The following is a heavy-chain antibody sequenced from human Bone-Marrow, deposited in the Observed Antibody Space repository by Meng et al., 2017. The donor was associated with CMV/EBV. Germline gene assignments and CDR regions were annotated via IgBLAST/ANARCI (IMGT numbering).Heavy chain of an antibody. CDR1: GYTFTSYG. D-gene: IGHD6-6*01. V-gene: IGHV1-18*01. Sequence: ASVKVSCKASGYTFTSYGISWVRQAPGQGPEWMGWISAYNGNTNYAQKLQGRVTMTTDTSTSTAYMELRSLRSDDTAVYYCARDPGIAARRHHYYYGMDVWGQGTTVTVSS. CDR3: ARDPGIAARRHHYYYGMDV. CDR2: ISAYNGNT. J-gene: IGHJ6*02.